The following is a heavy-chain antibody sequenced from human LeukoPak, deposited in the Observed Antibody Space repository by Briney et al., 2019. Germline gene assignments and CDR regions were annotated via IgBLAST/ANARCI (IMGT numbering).Heavy chain of an antibody. D-gene: IGHD3-9*01. CDR1: GGPIDHMNYY. Sequence: SETLSLTCTVSGGPIDHMNYYWGWIRRAPGKGLEWIGSIYYSGSTYYNPSLKSRVTMLIDTSKNQFSLNLNSVTAADTAVYFCARASGRYFDWLQGPFDYWGQGSLATVSS. J-gene: IGHJ4*02. V-gene: IGHV4-39*07. CDR3: ARASGRYFDWLQGPFDY. CDR2: IYYSGST.